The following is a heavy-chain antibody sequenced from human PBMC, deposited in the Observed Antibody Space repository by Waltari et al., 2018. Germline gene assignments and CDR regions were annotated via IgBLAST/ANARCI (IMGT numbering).Heavy chain of an antibody. D-gene: IGHD6-13*01. Sequence: EVQLLESGGGLVQPGGSLRLSCAASGFTFSSYAMSWVRQAPGQGLEWVSAISGSGGSTYYADSVKGRFTISRDNSKNTLYLQMNSLRAEDTAVYYCAKDVIMDSSSWYSYFQHWGQGTLVTVSS. J-gene: IGHJ1*01. CDR1: GFTFSSYA. CDR2: ISGSGGST. CDR3: AKDVIMDSSSWYSYFQH. V-gene: IGHV3-23*01.